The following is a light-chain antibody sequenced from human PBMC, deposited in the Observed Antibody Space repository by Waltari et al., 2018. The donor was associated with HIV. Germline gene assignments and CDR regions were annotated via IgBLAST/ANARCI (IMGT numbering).Light chain of an antibody. J-gene: IGKJ1*01. Sequence: MTQSPATLSVSPGETVSFFCGASEDIGDKLAWYQHKRGRVPRLLVSGASSRATGVPARFSGRGSGTEFTLTITGLQSNDSAIYFCQQYSTWPRTFGQGTLV. CDR2: GAS. V-gene: IGKV3-15*01. CDR1: EDIGDK. CDR3: QQYSTWPRT.